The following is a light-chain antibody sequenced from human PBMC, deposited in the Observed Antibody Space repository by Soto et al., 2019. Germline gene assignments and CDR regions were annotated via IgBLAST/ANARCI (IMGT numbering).Light chain of an antibody. CDR1: QSVATY. Sequence: EIVLTQSPATLSLSPGERATHSCRASQSVATYLAWYQHRPGQAPRLLIYDASNRATGIPARFSGSGSGTDFTLTISSLEPEDFAVYYCQQRSKSITFGQGTRLEIK. CDR2: DAS. V-gene: IGKV3-11*01. CDR3: QQRSKSIT. J-gene: IGKJ5*01.